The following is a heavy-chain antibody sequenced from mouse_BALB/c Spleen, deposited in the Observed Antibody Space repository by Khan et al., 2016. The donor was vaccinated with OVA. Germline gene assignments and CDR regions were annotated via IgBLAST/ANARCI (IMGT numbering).Heavy chain of an antibody. Sequence: EVELVESVGVLVQPGGSRKLSCAASGFTFLDYGMAWVRQTPGKGPEWIAFISSVAYSIYYADTVTGRFTISRENAKNTLYLEMSSLRSDDTAMYYCARGGFAYWGQGTLVTVSA. J-gene: IGHJ3*01. V-gene: IGHV5-15*02. CDR2: ISSVAYSI. CDR1: GFTFLDYG. CDR3: ARGGFAY.